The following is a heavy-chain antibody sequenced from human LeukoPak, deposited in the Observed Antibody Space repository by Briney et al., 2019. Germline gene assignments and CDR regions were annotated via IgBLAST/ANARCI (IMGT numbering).Heavy chain of an antibody. CDR1: GFTFSSYA. J-gene: IGHJ4*02. D-gene: IGHD3-3*01. CDR3: AKGGDFWSGYYTDY. Sequence: GGSLRLSCAASGFTFSSYAMSWVRQAPGKGLEWVSAISGSGGSTYYADSVKGRFTISRDNSKNTLYLQMNSLRAEDTAVYYCAKGGDFWSGYYTDYWGQGTLVTVSS. V-gene: IGHV3-23*01. CDR2: ISGSGGST.